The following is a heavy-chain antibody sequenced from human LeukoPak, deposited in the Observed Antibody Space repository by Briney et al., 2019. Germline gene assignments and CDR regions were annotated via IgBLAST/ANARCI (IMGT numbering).Heavy chain of an antibody. D-gene: IGHD2-2*02. V-gene: IGHV4-31*11. CDR2: ISYTGDT. J-gene: IGHJ4*02. Sequence: SQTLSLTCAVSGASINSGAYSWTWIRQRPGEGLEFIGNISYTGDTYFNPSLKSRVTSSVDTSKSHFSLRLTSVTAADTAFYYCARLTPLYGLDYWGQGILATVSS. CDR1: GASINSGAYS. CDR3: ARLTPLYGLDY.